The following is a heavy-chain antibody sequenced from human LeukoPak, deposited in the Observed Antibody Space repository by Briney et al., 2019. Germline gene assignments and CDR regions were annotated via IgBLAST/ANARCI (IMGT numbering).Heavy chain of an antibody. CDR3: ARLSIAADGGY. Sequence: SETLSLTCTVSGGSLRSTNYYWGWIRQPPGKRLEWIGSIHYSGSTYYNPSLTSRVTISGDTSNQFSLKLSSVTAADTAMYDCARLSIAADGGYWGQGTLVTVSS. CDR1: GGSLRSTNYY. J-gene: IGHJ4*02. CDR2: IHYSGST. V-gene: IGHV4-39*01. D-gene: IGHD6-13*01.